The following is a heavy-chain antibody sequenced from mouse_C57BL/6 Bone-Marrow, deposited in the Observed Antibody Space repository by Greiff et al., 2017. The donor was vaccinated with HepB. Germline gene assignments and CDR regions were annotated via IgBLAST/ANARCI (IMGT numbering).Heavy chain of an antibody. CDR1: GFTFSDYG. D-gene: IGHD1-1*01. J-gene: IGHJ3*01. V-gene: IGHV5-15*01. CDR2: ISNLAYSI. CDR3: ARHGDYYGSSPFAY. Sequence: EVQWVESGGGLVQPGGSLKLSCAASGFTFSDYGMAWVRQAPRKGPEWVAFISNLAYSIYYADTVTGRFTISRENAKNTLYLEMSSLRSEDTAMYYCARHGDYYGSSPFAYWGQGTLVTVSA.